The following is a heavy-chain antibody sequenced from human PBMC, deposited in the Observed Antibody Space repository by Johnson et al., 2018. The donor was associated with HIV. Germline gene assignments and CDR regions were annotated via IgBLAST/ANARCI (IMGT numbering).Heavy chain of an antibody. Sequence: QVQLVESGGGLMQPGGSPRLSCAASGFTFSRYGIHWVRQAPGKGLEWVAVISYDGSNKKYADSVKGRFTISRDNSKNTLYLQMNSLRAEDTAVYYCAKGRDSSGFGAFDIWGQGTMVTVSS. CDR1: GFTFSRYG. CDR3: AKGRDSSGFGAFDI. CDR2: ISYDGSNK. J-gene: IGHJ3*02. V-gene: IGHV3-30*18. D-gene: IGHD3-22*01.